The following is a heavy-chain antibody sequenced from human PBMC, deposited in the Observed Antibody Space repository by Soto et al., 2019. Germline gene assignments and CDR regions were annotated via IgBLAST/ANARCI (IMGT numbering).Heavy chain of an antibody. CDR1: GLTFSGYG. CDR2: ISGSGSTT. CDR3: AKVPHVLRYLHPFDY. V-gene: IGHV3-23*01. J-gene: IGHJ4*02. D-gene: IGHD3-9*01. Sequence: PGGSLRLSCAASGLTFSGYGMSWVRQAPGTGLEWVSAISGSGSTTYYADSVKGRFTISRDDSKNILFLQMNSLRAEDTAVYYCAKVPHVLRYLHPFDYWGQGTLVTVSS.